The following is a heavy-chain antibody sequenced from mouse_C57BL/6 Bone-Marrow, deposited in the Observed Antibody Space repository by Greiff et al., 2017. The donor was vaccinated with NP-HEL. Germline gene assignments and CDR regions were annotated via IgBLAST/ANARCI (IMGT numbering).Heavy chain of an antibody. V-gene: IGHV14-3*01. J-gene: IGHJ2*01. CDR1: GFNIKNTY. D-gene: IGHD2-4*01. CDR2: IDPANGNT. Sequence: EVQLQQSVAELVRPGASVKLSCTASGFNIKNTYMHWVKQRPEQGLEWIGRIDPANGNTKYAPKFQGKATITADPSSNTAYLQLSSLTSEDTAIYYCARSLIVYDYDGGGYDLDYWGQGTTLTVSS. CDR3: ARSLIVYDYDGGGYDLDY.